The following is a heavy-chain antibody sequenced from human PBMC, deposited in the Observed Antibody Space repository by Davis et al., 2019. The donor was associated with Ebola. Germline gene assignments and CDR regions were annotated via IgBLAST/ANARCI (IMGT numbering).Heavy chain of an antibody. CDR2: INPDGGRT. CDR1: GFTFSTFG. Sequence: ESLKISCIASGFTFSTFGMSWVRQAPGKGLVWVSRINPDGGRTGYADSVKGRFTISRDNAKNTVYLQMNSLKAEDTAVYYCTRDFDRVREWGQGTLVTVSS. J-gene: IGHJ4*02. V-gene: IGHV3-74*01. D-gene: IGHD3-22*01. CDR3: TRDFDRVRE.